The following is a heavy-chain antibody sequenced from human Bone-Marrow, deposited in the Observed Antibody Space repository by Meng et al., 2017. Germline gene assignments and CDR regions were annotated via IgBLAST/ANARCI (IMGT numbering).Heavy chain of an antibody. CDR1: GFTFDDYA. V-gene: IGHV3-43D*03. CDR3: AKAAAAGDYYYYYGMDV. D-gene: IGHD6-13*01. CDR2: ISWDGGST. Sequence: GESLKISCAASGFTFDDYAMHWVRQAPGKGLEWVSLISWDGGSTYYADSVKGRLTISRDNSKNSLYLQMNSLRAEDTALYYCAKAAAAGDYYYYYGMDVWGQGTTVTVSS. J-gene: IGHJ6*02.